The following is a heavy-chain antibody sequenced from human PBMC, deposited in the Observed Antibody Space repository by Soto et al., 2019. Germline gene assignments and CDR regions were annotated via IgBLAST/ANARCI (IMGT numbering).Heavy chain of an antibody. J-gene: IGHJ6*02. CDR3: ARVDRDGYNLAVTGMDV. D-gene: IGHD5-12*01. CDR1: GYTFTSYG. V-gene: IGHV1-18*01. Sequence: ASVKVSCKASGYTFTSYGISWVRQAPGQGLEWMGWISAYNGNANYAQKLQGRVTITADKSTSTAYMELRSLRPEDTAVYYCARVDRDGYNLAVTGMDVWGQGTTVTVSS. CDR2: ISAYNGNA.